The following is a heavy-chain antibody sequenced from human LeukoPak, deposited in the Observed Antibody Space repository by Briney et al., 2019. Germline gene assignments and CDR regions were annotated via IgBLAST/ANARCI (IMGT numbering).Heavy chain of an antibody. D-gene: IGHD3-16*01. Sequence: GASVKVSCKASGGTFSSYAISWVRQAPGQGLEWMGRIIPILGIANYAQKFQGRVTITADKSTSTAYMELSSLRSEDTAVYYCARIMGMPTYYYGMDVWGQGTTVTVSS. V-gene: IGHV1-69*04. CDR3: ARIMGMPTYYYGMDV. CDR1: GGTFSSYA. J-gene: IGHJ6*02. CDR2: IIPILGIA.